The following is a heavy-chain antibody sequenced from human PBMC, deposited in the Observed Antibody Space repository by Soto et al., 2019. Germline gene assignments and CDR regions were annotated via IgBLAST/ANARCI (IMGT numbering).Heavy chain of an antibody. V-gene: IGHV4-30-2*01. CDR3: ARLTANVVYYFDY. CDR2: IYHSGST. J-gene: IGHJ4*02. Sequence: SETLSLTCAVSGGSISSGGYSWSWIRQPPGKGLEWIGYIYHSGSTYYNPSLKSRVTISVDRSKNQFSLKLSSVTAADTAVYYFARLTANVVYYFDYRGQGTLVTVSS. D-gene: IGHD3-22*01. CDR1: GGSISSGGYS.